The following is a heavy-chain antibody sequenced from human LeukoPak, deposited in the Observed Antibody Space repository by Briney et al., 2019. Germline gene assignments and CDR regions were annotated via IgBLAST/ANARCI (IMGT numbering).Heavy chain of an antibody. CDR1: GYSISSGYY. CDR2: IYHSGST. D-gene: IGHD1-1*01. CDR3: ARALDDFDY. V-gene: IGHV4-38-2*01. Sequence: SETLSLTCAVSGYSISSGYYWGWIRQPPGKGLEWIGSIYHSGSTYYNPSLKGRVTISVDTSKNQFSLKLSSVTAADTAVYYCARALDDFDYWGQGTLVTVSS. J-gene: IGHJ4*02.